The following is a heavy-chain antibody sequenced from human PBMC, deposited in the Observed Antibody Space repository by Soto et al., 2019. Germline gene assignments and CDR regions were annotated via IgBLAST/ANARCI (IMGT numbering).Heavy chain of an antibody. Sequence: EVQLVESGGGLVQPGESLRLSCAASGFTFSSYAMHWVRQAPGKGLEYVSTISSNGGSTYYANSVKGRFTISRDNSKNTLYLQMGSLRAEDMAVYYCARAGDYVWGSYRYIAGGPWFDPWGQGTLVTVSS. CDR3: ARAGDYVWGSYRYIAGGPWFDP. CDR2: ISSNGGST. V-gene: IGHV3-64*01. CDR1: GFTFSSYA. D-gene: IGHD3-16*02. J-gene: IGHJ5*02.